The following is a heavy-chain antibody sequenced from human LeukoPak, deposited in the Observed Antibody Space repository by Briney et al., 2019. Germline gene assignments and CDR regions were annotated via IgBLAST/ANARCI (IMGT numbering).Heavy chain of an antibody. D-gene: IGHD3-10*01. Sequence: SVKVSCKASGGTFSSYAISWVRQAPGQGLEWMGGIIPIFGTANYAQKFQGRVTITADESTSTAYMELSSLRSEDTAVYYCARGTYYYGSGGYHHFDYWGQGTLVTVSS. CDR1: GGTFSSYA. V-gene: IGHV1-69*13. CDR3: ARGTYYYGSGGYHHFDY. CDR2: IIPIFGTA. J-gene: IGHJ4*02.